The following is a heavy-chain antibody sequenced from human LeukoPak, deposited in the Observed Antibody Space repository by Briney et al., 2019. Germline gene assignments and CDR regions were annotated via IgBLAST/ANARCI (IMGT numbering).Heavy chain of an antibody. D-gene: IGHD6-19*01. J-gene: IGHJ4*02. V-gene: IGHV3-23*01. CDR2: ISGFGDST. CDR3: AKCSGYSSGWYSDY. Sequence: GGSLRLSCAASGFTFINYAMNWVRQAPGKGLEWVSGISGFGDSTYYADSVKGRFTISRDNSKNTLYLQMNSLRAEDTAVYYCAKCSGYSSGWYSDYWGQGTLVTVSS. CDR1: GFTFINYA.